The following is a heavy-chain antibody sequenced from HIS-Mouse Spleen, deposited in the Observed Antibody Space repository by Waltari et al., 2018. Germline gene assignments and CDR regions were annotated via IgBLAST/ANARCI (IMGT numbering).Heavy chain of an antibody. CDR3: ARIAEGYSSGWYAFDY. CDR2: IDWDDDK. CDR1: GFSLSTSGMC. Sequence: QVTLRESGPALVKPTQTLTLTCTFSGFSLSTSGMCVSWIRQPPGKALEWLARIDWDDDKYYSTSLKTRLTISKDTSKSQVVLTMPNMDPVDTATYYCARIAEGYSSGWYAFDYWGQGTLVTVSS. V-gene: IGHV2-70*15. J-gene: IGHJ4*02. D-gene: IGHD6-19*01.